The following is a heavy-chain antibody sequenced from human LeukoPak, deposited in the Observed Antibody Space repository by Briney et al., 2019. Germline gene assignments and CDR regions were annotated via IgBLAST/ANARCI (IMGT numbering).Heavy chain of an antibody. V-gene: IGHV3-9*01. Sequence: LAGGSLRLSCAASGFIFDDYAVHWVRQAPGKGLEWVSGISWNSGSMEYADSVKGRFTISRDNAKNSLSLQMNSLRAEDTAVYYCGRVGNWNDKGDYWGQGTLVTVSS. CDR1: GFIFDDYA. D-gene: IGHD1-1*01. CDR2: ISWNSGSM. J-gene: IGHJ4*02. CDR3: GRVGNWNDKGDY.